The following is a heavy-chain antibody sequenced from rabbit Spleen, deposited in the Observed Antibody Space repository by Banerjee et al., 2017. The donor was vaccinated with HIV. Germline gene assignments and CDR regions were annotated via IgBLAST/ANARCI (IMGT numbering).Heavy chain of an antibody. J-gene: IGHJ4*01. V-gene: IGHV1S40*01. CDR1: GFTLSSYY. CDR3: ARDLIGVIGWNFNL. D-gene: IGHD1-1*01. Sequence: QSLVESAGGLVQPGGSLKLSCKASGFTLSSYYMNWVRQAPGKGLEWIACIGISSGSTYYASWAKGRFTISKTSSTTVTLQMTSLTAADTATYFCARDLIGVIGWNFNLWGQGTLVTVS. CDR2: IGISSGST.